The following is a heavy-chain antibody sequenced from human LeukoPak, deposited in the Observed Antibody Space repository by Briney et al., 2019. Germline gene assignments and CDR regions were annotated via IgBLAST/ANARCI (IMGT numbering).Heavy chain of an antibody. Sequence: PSETLSLTCTVSGGSITNYYWSWIRQPPGKGLEWIGYIYYSGSTNYNPSLKSRVTISVDTSKNQFSLKLSSVPAADTAVYYCARFPTGPGIAVAAPDDYWGQGTLVTVSS. CDR1: GGSITNYY. CDR2: IYYSGST. J-gene: IGHJ4*02. CDR3: ARFPTGPGIAVAAPDDY. D-gene: IGHD6-19*01. V-gene: IGHV4-59*01.